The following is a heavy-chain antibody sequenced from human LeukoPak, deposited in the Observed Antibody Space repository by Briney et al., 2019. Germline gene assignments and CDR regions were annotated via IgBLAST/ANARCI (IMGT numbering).Heavy chain of an antibody. J-gene: IGHJ3*02. V-gene: IGHV3-23*01. CDR1: GFTFSSYG. D-gene: IGHD3-10*01. Sequence: GGSLRLSCAASGFTFSSYGMSWVRQAPGKGLEWVSAISGSGGSTYYADSVKGRFTISRDNSKNTLYLQMNSLRAEDTAVYYCAREKLLWFGESPQMVAFDIWGQGTMVTVSS. CDR2: ISGSGGST. CDR3: AREKLLWFGESPQMVAFDI.